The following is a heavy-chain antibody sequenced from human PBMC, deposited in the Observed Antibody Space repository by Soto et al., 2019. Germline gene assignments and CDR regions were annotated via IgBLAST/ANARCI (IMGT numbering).Heavy chain of an antibody. CDR1: GGTFSSYA. V-gene: IGHV1-69*06. CDR3: AREDRGYDFWSGYFGSRYYYGMDV. D-gene: IGHD3-3*01. J-gene: IGHJ6*02. CDR2: IIPIFGTA. Sequence: SVKVSCKASGGTFSSYAISWVRQAPGQGLGWMGGIIPIFGTANYAQKFQGRVTITADKSTSTAYMELSSLRSEDTAVYYCAREDRGYDFWSGYFGSRYYYGMDVWGQGTTVTVSS.